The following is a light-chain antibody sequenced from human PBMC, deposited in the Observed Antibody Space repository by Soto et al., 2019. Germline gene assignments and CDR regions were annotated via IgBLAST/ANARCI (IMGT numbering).Light chain of an antibody. J-gene: IGKJ1*01. Sequence: EIVLTQSPATLSLSPGERATLSCRASQSITSNYLSWYQQKPGQAPRLLIYDASSRATGLPDRFSGSGSGTDFTLTISRLEPEDLGVYYCQQYGDSPPWTFGQGTKVEI. CDR1: QSITSNY. V-gene: IGKV3-20*01. CDR2: DAS. CDR3: QQYGDSPPWT.